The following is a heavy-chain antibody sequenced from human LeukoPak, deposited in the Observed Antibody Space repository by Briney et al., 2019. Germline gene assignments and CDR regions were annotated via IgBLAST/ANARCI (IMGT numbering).Heavy chain of an antibody. Sequence: GGSLRLSCAASGFTVSSNYMSWVRQAPGKGLEWVSVIYSGGSTYYADSVKGRFTISRDNSKNTLYPQMNSLRAEDTAVYYCARGSGSQSESFDYWGQGTLVTVSS. J-gene: IGHJ4*02. V-gene: IGHV3-53*01. CDR1: GFTVSSNY. CDR2: IYSGGST. CDR3: ARGSGSQSESFDY. D-gene: IGHD1-26*01.